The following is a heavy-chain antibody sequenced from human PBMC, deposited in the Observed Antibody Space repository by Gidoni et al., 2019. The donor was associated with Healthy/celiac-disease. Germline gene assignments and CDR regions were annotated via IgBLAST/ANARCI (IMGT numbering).Heavy chain of an antibody. CDR2: IWYDGSNK. CDR1: GFTFSSYG. Sequence: QVQLVESGGGVVQPGRSLRLSCAASGFTFSSYGMHWVRQAPGKGLELVAVIWYDGSNKYYADSVKGRFTISRDNSKNTLYLQMNSLRAEDTAVYYCARGRYCSGGSCPKAPKDWFDPWGQGTLVTVSS. V-gene: IGHV3-33*01. CDR3: ARGRYCSGGSCPKAPKDWFDP. D-gene: IGHD2-15*01. J-gene: IGHJ5*02.